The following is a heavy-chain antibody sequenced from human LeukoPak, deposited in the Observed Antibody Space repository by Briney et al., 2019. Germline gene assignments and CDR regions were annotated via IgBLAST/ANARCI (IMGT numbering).Heavy chain of an antibody. Sequence: SVKVSCKASGGTFSSYAISWVRQAPGQGLEWMGGIIPIFGTANYAQRFQGRVTITADKSTSTAYMELSSLRSEDTAVYYCARAAYYDILTGYLYYFDYWGQGTLVTVSS. J-gene: IGHJ4*02. CDR1: GGTFSSYA. CDR3: ARAAYYDILTGYLYYFDY. D-gene: IGHD3-9*01. V-gene: IGHV1-69*06. CDR2: IIPIFGTA.